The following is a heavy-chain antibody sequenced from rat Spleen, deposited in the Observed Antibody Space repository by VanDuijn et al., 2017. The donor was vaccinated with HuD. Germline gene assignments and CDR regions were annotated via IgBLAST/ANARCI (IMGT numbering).Heavy chain of an antibody. CDR3: ARWAARDYFDY. Sequence: EVQLQESGPGLVKPSQSLSLTCSVTGYSITGNYWGWIRKFPGNKMEWIGHISHSGVTNYNPSLKSRVSITRDTSKNQLFLQLNSVTTEDTATYYCARWAARDYFDYWGQGVMVTVSS. J-gene: IGHJ2*01. CDR1: GYSITGNY. CDR2: ISHSGVT. V-gene: IGHV3-1*01. D-gene: IGHD1-2*01.